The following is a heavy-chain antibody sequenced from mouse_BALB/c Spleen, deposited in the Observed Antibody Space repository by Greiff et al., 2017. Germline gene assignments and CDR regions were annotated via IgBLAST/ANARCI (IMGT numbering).Heavy chain of an antibody. CDR2: IWSGGST. J-gene: IGHJ4*01. CDR1: GFSLTSYG. V-gene: IGHV2-2*02. D-gene: IGHD1-1*01. CDR3: ARNLRDYVGAMDY. Sequence: QVQLKESGPGLVQPSQSLSITCTVSGFSLTSYGVHWVRQSPGKGLEWLGVIWSGGSTDYNAAFISRLSISKDNSKSQVFFKMNSLQANDTAIYYCARNLRDYVGAMDYWGQGTSVTVSS.